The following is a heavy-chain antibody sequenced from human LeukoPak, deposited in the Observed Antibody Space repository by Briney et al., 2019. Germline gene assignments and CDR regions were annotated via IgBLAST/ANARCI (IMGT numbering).Heavy chain of an antibody. Sequence: PSETLSLTCTVSGYSISSAYYWGFIRQPPGKGLEWIGSIYHSGSTYYNASLKSRVTISLDTSKNQFSLKLSSVTAADTAVYYCAVGLSPGQLTFFDYWGQGTLVTVSS. CDR3: AVGLSPGQLTFFDY. CDR1: GYSISSAYY. V-gene: IGHV4-38-2*02. CDR2: IYHSGST. D-gene: IGHD1-26*01. J-gene: IGHJ4*02.